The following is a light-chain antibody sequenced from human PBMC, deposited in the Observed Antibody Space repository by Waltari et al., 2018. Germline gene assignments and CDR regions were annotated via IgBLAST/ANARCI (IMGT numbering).Light chain of an antibody. CDR3: QQRSNLPGT. J-gene: IGKJ1*01. CDR1: QSVRSY. Sequence: EIVLTQSPATLSLSPGERATLSCRASQSVRSYLAWYQQKFGQAPMLLIYYASDRATGIPASVSGSGSGTDFTLTIISLEPEDFSVYYCQQRSNLPGTFGQGTKVEIK. CDR2: YAS. V-gene: IGKV3-11*01.